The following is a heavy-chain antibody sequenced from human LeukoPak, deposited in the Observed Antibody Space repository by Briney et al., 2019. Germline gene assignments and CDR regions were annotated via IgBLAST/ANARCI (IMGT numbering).Heavy chain of an antibody. Sequence: PSETLSLTCAVYGGSFSGYYWSWIRQPPGKGLEWIGEINHSGSTNYNPSLKSRVTISVDTSKNQFSLKLSSVTAADTAVYYCARAPRGVVVIDYWGQGTLVTVSS. J-gene: IGHJ4*02. CDR1: GGSFSGYY. V-gene: IGHV4-34*01. D-gene: IGHD3-22*01. CDR3: ARAPRGVVVIDY. CDR2: INHSGST.